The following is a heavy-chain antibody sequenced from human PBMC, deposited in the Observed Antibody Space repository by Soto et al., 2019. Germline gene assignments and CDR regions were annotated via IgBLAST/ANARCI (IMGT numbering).Heavy chain of an antibody. J-gene: IGHJ6*02. CDR3: ARSWASIQDYYYYGMDV. D-gene: IGHD3-16*01. CDR1: GYTFTSYA. CDR2: INAGNGNT. V-gene: IGHV1-3*01. Sequence: ASVKVSCKASGYTFTSYAMHWVRQAPGQRLEWMGWINAGNGNTKYSQKFQGRVTITRDTSASTAYMELSSLRSEDTAVYYCARSWASIQDYYYYGMDVWGQGTTVTVSS.